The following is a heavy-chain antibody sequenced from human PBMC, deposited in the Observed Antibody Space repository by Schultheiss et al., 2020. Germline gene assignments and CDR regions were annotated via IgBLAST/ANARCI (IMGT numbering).Heavy chain of an antibody. CDR2: INHSGST. D-gene: IGHD3-10*01. J-gene: IGHJ5*02. CDR3: ARIIGRDWFDP. CDR1: GGSISNSH. V-gene: IGHV4-59*01. Sequence: SETLSLTCTVSGGSISNSHWTWLRQPPGKGLEWIGEINHSGSTNYNPSLKSRVTMSVDTSKNQFSLKVTSVTAADTAVYYCARIIGRDWFDPWGQGTLVTVIS.